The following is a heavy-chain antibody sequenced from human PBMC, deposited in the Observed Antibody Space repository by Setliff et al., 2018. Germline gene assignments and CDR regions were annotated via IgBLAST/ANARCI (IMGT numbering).Heavy chain of an antibody. CDR1: GFTFSDYY. J-gene: IGHJ4*02. Sequence: GGSLRLSCAASGFTFSDYYMSWIRQAPGKGLEWVSYISSSSSYTNYADSVKGRFTISRDNAKNSLYLQMNSLRAEDTAVYYCARSLVGATYSVYFDYWGQGALVTVSS. V-gene: IGHV3-11*03. CDR2: ISSSSSYT. CDR3: ARSLVGATYSVYFDY. D-gene: IGHD1-26*01.